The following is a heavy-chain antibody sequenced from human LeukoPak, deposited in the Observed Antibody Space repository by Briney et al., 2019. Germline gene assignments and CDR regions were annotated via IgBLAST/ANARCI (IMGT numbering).Heavy chain of an antibody. CDR2: IDTDGSFT. V-gene: IGHV3-74*01. CDR1: GFTFSSYW. J-gene: IGHJ4*02. D-gene: IGHD1-26*01. Sequence: GGSLRLSCAASGFTFSSYWMHWVRQAPGKGLVWVSRIDTDGSFTSYADPVRGRFTISRDNAKNTLYLQMSSLRAEDTAVYYCIRGTVGAPGNDYWGQATLVTVSS. CDR3: IRGTVGAPGNDY.